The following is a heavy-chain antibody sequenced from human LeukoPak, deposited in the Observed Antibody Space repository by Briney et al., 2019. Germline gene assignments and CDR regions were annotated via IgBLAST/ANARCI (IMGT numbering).Heavy chain of an antibody. V-gene: IGHV1-46*01. D-gene: IGHD5-18*01. Sequence: AASVKVSCKASGYSFTSYYMHWVRQAPGQGLDWMGFINPSGSSAAYAQKFQGRVTITADKSTSTAYMELSSLRSEDTAVYYCARGNRGYSYAMTVDYWGQGTLVTVSS. J-gene: IGHJ4*02. CDR1: GYSFTSYY. CDR3: ARGNRGYSYAMTVDY. CDR2: INPSGSSA.